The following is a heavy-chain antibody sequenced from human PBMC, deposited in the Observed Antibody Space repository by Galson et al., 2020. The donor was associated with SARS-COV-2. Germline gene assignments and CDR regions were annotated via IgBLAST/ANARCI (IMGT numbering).Heavy chain of an antibody. CDR1: GFPLRSYA. CDR2: IYSGGST. Sequence: GESLKISCAASGFPLRSYAMSWVRQAPGKGLEWVSVIYSGGSTYYADSVKGRFTISRDNAKNTLNLQMNSLRVEDTAVYYCVKGVNYYDSSCPYWGQGTLVTVSS. D-gene: IGHD3-22*01. V-gene: IGHV3-23*03. CDR3: VKGVNYYDSSCPY. J-gene: IGHJ4*02.